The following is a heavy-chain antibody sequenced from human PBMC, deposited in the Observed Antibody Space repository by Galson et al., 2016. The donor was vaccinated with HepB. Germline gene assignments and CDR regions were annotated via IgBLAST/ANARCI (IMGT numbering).Heavy chain of an antibody. CDR2: IDGHADST. CDR1: GFTFSSSS. D-gene: IGHD4-17*01. V-gene: IGHV3-23*01. Sequence: SLRLSCAASGFTFSSSSMSWVRQAPGKGLEWVSAIDGHADSTYYADSVRGRFTISRDNSKNTLYLQINSLRAEDTAVYYCATGGDYDIWGQGTLVTVSS. CDR3: ATGGDYDI. J-gene: IGHJ4*02.